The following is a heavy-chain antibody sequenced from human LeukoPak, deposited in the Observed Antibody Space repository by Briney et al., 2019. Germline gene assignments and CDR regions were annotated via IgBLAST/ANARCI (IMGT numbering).Heavy chain of an antibody. V-gene: IGHV1-46*01. D-gene: IGHD3-10*01. Sequence: GASVKVSCKASGYTFTSYYMHWVRQAPGQGLEWMGIINPSGGSTSYAQKFQGRVTMTRDTSTSTAYMELRSLRSDDAAVYYCARGSGRPNSYYSWTSGAKGPRSPSP. CDR3: ARGSGRPNSYYSWTS. CDR2: INPSGGST. J-gene: IGHJ6*03. CDR1: GYTFTSYY.